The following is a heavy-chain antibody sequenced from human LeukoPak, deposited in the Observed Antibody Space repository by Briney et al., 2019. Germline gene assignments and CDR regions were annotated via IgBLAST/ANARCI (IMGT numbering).Heavy chain of an antibody. CDR3: ARERIRAVAGNDYYYYYYYMDV. D-gene: IGHD6-19*01. Sequence: PSETLSLTCTVSGGSISSGSYYWSWIRQPAGKGLEWIGRIYTSGSTNYNPSLKSRVTISVDTSKNQFSLKLSSVTAADTAVYYCARERIRAVAGNDYYYYYYYMDVWGKGTTVTVSS. V-gene: IGHV4-61*02. CDR1: GGSISSGSYY. J-gene: IGHJ6*03. CDR2: IYTSGST.